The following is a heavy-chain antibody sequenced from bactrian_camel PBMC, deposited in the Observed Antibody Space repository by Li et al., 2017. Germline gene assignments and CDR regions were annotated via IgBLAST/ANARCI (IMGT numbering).Heavy chain of an antibody. CDR1: GFSFGTYC. D-gene: IGHD2*01. CDR2: ILIGGGST. V-gene: IGHV3S25*01. J-gene: IGHJ6*01. CDR3: VRATSGLYP. Sequence: QLVESGGGVTQPGGSLRLSCVASGFSFGTYCMGWFRQAAGKEREGVAAILIGGGSTFYADSVKDRFTISQDNAKNTVYLQMNSLKGDDTADYYCVRATSGLYPWGQGTQVTVS.